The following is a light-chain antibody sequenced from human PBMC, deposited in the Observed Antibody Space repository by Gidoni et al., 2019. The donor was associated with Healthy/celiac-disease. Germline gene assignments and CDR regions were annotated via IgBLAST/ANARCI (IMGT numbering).Light chain of an antibody. CDR3: QQRSDWPPST. Sequence: EIVSTQSPATLSLSPGERATLSCRASQSVSSYLAWYQQKPGQAPRLLIYGATNKATGIPARFSGSGSGTDFTLTISSLEPEDFAVYYCQQRSDWPPSTFGQGTKLEIK. V-gene: IGKV3-11*01. CDR2: GAT. J-gene: IGKJ2*01. CDR1: QSVSSY.